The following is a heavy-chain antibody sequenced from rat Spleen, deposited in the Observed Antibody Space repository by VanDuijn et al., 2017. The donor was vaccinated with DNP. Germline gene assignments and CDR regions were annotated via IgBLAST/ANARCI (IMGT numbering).Heavy chain of an antibody. J-gene: IGHJ3*01. CDR1: GFTFSDYN. V-gene: IGHV5-7*01. CDR3: ARHECYGSLY. CDR2: ISYDGSST. Sequence: EVQLVESGGGLVQPGRSLKLSCAASGFTFSDYNMAWVRQAPKKGLEWVATISYDGSSTYYRDSVKGRFTISRDNAKSTLYLQMDSLRSEDTATYYCARHECYGSLYWGLGTLVTVSS. D-gene: IGHD1-11*01.